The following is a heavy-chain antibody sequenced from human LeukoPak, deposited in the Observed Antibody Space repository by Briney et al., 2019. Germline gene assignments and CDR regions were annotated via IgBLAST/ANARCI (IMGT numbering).Heavy chain of an antibody. CDR3: ARTYCSGGSCHFDY. D-gene: IGHD2-15*01. CDR2: IYYSGNT. CDR1: GGSISSYY. V-gene: IGHV4-59*08. Sequence: SVTLSLTCTVSGGSISSYYWSWIRQPPGKGLEWIGYIYYSGNTDSNPSLKSRVTISVDTSKNQFSLKLSSVTAADTAVYYCARTYCSGGSCHFDYWGQGTLVTVSS. J-gene: IGHJ4*02.